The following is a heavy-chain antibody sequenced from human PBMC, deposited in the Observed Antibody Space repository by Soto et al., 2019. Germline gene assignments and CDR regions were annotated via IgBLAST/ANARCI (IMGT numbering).Heavy chain of an antibody. CDR3: ARNGTYSSSLSQYSGMDV. V-gene: IGHV1-69*01. J-gene: IGHJ6*02. D-gene: IGHD1-26*01. CDR1: GGTFDNFI. CDR2: IVPMLGTP. Sequence: QVQLVQSGAEVKEPGSSVRVSCKASGGTFDNFIMNWVRQTPGRGLEWMGGIVPMLGTPTYAEKFKGRVTISATGSTSTMYMEVTSLRSEDPAIYYCARNGTYSSSLSQYSGMDVWGRGTTVTVSS.